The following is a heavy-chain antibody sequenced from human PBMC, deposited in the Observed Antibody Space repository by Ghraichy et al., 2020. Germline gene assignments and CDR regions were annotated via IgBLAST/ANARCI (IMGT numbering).Heavy chain of an antibody. J-gene: IGHJ4*02. V-gene: IGHV3-33*01. Sequence: LSLTCAASGFSFSAYGMHWVRQAPGQGLEWVAFIWHDGSKVYFADSVRGRFNVSRDNPKNSLSLQMNSLTAEDTAVYYCVRGLGNYYGAGSYSPFDYWGQGALVIVSS. CDR2: IWHDGSKV. CDR1: GFSFSAYG. CDR3: VRGLGNYYGAGSYSPFDY. D-gene: IGHD3-10*01.